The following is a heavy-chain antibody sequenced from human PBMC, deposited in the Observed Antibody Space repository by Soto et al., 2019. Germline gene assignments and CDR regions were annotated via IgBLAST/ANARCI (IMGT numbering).Heavy chain of an antibody. J-gene: IGHJ4*02. V-gene: IGHV3-21*01. CDR2: ISKSDYT. CDR3: AREDSIIIPAVSDF. Sequence: PWGSLRLSCTVSGFSFNNYGINWFRHSPGQGLEWVSSISKSDYTYYSDSVKGRFTISRDNAKNSVSLQMNTLRVEDTAVYYCAREDSIIIPAVSDFWGQGTLVTVSS. D-gene: IGHD2-2*01. CDR1: GFSFNNYG.